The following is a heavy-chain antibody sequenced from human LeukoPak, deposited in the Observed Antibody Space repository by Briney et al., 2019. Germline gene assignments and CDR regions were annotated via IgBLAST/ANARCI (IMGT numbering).Heavy chain of an antibody. CDR3: ARLGYSSGWYDY. CDR1: GGSISSSSYY. V-gene: IGHV4-39*01. D-gene: IGHD6-19*01. J-gene: IGHJ4*02. Sequence: SETLSLTCTVSGGSISSSSYYWGWIRQPPGKGLERIGSIYYSGSTYYNPSLKSRVTISVDTSKNQFSLKLSSVTAADTAVYYCARLGYSSGWYDYWGQGTLFTVSS. CDR2: IYYSGST.